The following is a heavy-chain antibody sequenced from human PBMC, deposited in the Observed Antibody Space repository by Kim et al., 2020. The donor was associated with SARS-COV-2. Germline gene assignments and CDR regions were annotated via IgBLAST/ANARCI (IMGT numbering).Heavy chain of an antibody. CDR3: TRATETTASDH. CDR1: GFRFGDYI. Sequence: GGSLRLSCTASGFRFGDYIVSWVRQPPGKALEWVSFARSDAYGGTTEYAASVEGRFTITRDHSKNISYLQMNSLQIDDTAVYYCTRATETTASDHCGQGT. CDR2: ARSDAYGGTT. V-gene: IGHV3-49*04. D-gene: IGHD4-17*01. J-gene: IGHJ1*01.